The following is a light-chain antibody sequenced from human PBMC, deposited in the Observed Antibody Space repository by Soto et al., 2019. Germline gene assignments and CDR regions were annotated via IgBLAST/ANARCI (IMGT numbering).Light chain of an antibody. CDR1: QSVTTS. V-gene: IGKV3-15*01. CDR3: KQYYNWPIT. J-gene: IGKJ5*01. Sequence: EIVLTQSPGTLSLSPGERLTLSCRASQSVTTSYVAWYQHKPGQAPRLLIYGAYTRATGIQARFSGSGSGTEFTLTIRSLQSEDFAVYYCKQYYNWPITFGQGTRLEI. CDR2: GAY.